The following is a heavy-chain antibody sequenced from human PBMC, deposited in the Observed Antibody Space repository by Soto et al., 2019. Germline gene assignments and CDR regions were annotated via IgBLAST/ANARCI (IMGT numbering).Heavy chain of an antibody. CDR3: ARAETSRIHYLDY. J-gene: IGHJ4*02. D-gene: IGHD6-6*01. CDR1: GDSVNSYY. CDR2: VYYSGST. V-gene: IGHV4-59*02. Sequence: PSETLSLTCTVTGDSVNSYYGSCMRQPPGKGLECMGYVYYSGSTNYNPSLKSRVTISVDTSKNQISLRLKSVTAADTAVYYCARAETSRIHYLDYWGQGSLVTVSS.